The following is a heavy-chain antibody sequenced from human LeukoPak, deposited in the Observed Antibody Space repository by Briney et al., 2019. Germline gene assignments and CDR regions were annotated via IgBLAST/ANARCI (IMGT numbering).Heavy chain of an antibody. V-gene: IGHV3-23*01. J-gene: IGHJ4*02. Sequence: GGSLRLSCAASGLTFSSFATHWVRQGPGRGLEWVSFISGSGYTTYYADSVKGRFTISRDNSKNTLDLQMNSLRAEDTAVYYCGFYSSSWHDYWGQGTLVTVSS. D-gene: IGHD6-13*01. CDR3: GFYSSSWHDY. CDR1: GLTFSSFA. CDR2: ISGSGYTT.